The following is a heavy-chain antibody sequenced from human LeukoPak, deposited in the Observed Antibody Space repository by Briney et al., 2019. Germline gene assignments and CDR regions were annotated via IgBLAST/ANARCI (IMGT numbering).Heavy chain of an antibody. CDR2: ISSSSTYI. CDR1: GFTVSRNY. Sequence: PGGSLRLSCAASGFTVSRNYMSWVRQAPGKGLEWVSSISSSSTYIHYADSVKGRFTISRDNAKDSLYLQLNSLRDEDTALYYCARGSDSGSSPSYFDSWGQGTLATVSS. CDR3: ARGSDSGSSPSYFDS. V-gene: IGHV3-21*01. D-gene: IGHD1-26*01. J-gene: IGHJ4*02.